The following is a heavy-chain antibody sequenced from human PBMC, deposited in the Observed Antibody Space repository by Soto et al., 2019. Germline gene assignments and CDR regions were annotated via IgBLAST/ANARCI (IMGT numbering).Heavy chain of an antibody. CDR1: GFTLSDYY. J-gene: IGHJ4*02. V-gene: IGHV3-11*01. D-gene: IGHD6-19*01. CDR2: ISSVAGNM. CDR3: ARRGSTGWYESFFDY. Sequence: QEQLVESGGGLAEPGGSLRLSCAASGFTLSDYYMTWIRQTPGKGLEWVSHISSVAGNMYYADSVKGRFSISRDNAKNSLYLQMNSLRVDDTAIYYCARRGSTGWYESFFDYWGQGILVTVSS.